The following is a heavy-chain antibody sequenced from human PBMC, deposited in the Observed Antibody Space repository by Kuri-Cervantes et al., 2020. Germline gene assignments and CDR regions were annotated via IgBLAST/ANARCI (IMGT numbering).Heavy chain of an antibody. J-gene: IGHJ4*02. CDR3: ARDSARIVGAVDYGY. Sequence: LSLTCAASGFTFSNSDMNWVRQAPGKGLEWVSGISWNSGSIGYADSVKGRFTISRDNAKNTLYLQMNSLRAEDTAVYYCARDSARIVGAVDYGYWGQGTLVTVSS. D-gene: IGHD1-26*01. CDR2: ISWNSGSI. V-gene: IGHV3-9*01. CDR1: GFTFSNSD.